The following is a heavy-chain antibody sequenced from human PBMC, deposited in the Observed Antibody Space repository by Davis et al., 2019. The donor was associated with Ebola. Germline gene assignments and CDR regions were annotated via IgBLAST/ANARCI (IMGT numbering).Heavy chain of an antibody. Sequence: GESLKISCADSVITFSSYAMTWVRQAPGKGLEWVSSISSSSSYIYYADSVKGRFTISRDNSKNTLYLQMNSLRAEDTAVYYCAVRIRFLEKNYYYYGMDVWGKGTTVTVSS. V-gene: IGHV3-23*01. D-gene: IGHD3-3*01. CDR2: ISSSSSYI. CDR1: VITFSSYA. J-gene: IGHJ6*04. CDR3: AVRIRFLEKNYYYYGMDV.